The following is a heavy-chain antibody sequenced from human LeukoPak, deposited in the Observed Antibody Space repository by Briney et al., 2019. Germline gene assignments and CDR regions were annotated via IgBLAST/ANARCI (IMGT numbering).Heavy chain of an antibody. D-gene: IGHD4-11*01. CDR3: ARYWATVTTRSRIFHY. CDR2: TSSSGSTI. CDR1: GFTFSDYY. J-gene: IGHJ4*02. Sequence: GGSLRLSCAASGFTFSDYYMSWIRQAPGKGLEWVSYTSSSGSTIYYADSVKGRFTISRDNAKNSLYLQMNSLRAEDTAVYYCARYWATVTTRSRIFHYWGQGTLVTVSS. V-gene: IGHV3-11*04.